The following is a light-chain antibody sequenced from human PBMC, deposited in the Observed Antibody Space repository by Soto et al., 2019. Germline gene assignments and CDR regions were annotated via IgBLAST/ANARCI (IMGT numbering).Light chain of an antibody. CDR3: RQYSINSRT. J-gene: IGKJ2*02. CDR2: QAS. V-gene: IGKV1-5*03. Sequence: DLQMTQSPSTLSASVGDRVTITCRASQSISTWLAWYQHKPGKAPKLLIYQASNLEGGVPSRFSGSGSGTEFTLTISSLQPDDFATYYCRQYSINSRTFGQGTKVETK. CDR1: QSISTW.